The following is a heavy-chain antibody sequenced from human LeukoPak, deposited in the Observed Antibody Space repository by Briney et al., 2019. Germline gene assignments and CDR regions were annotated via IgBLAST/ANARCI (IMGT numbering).Heavy chain of an antibody. CDR2: IRYDGSNK. Sequence: GGSLRLSCAASGFTFSRCGMHWVRQAPGKGLEWVAFIRYDGSNKHYTDSVKGRFTISRDDSRNTVHLQMNSLRAEYTAVYYCARASYDYIWGTTDYWGQGILVTVSS. CDR3: ARASYDYIWGTTDY. D-gene: IGHD3-16*01. V-gene: IGHV3-30*02. CDR1: GFTFSRCG. J-gene: IGHJ4*02.